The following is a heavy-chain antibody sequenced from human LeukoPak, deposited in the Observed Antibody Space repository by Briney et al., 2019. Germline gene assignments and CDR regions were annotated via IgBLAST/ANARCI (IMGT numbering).Heavy chain of an antibody. Sequence: ASVKVSCKASGYTFTGYYMHWVRQAPGQGLEWMGWINPNSGGTNYAQKFQGRVTMTRDTSISTAYMGLSRLRPDDTAVYYCARDPGTSPVSSHYWGQGTLVTVSS. CDR1: GYTFTGYY. V-gene: IGHV1-2*02. CDR3: ARDPGTSPVSSHY. D-gene: IGHD6-13*01. J-gene: IGHJ4*02. CDR2: INPNSGGT.